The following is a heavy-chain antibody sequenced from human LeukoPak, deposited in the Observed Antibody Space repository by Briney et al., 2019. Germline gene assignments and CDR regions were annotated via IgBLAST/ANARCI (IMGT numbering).Heavy chain of an antibody. D-gene: IGHD7-27*01. Sequence: PGGSLRLSCAGSGFTFIRHWMHWVRQAPGKGLVWVSRINLDGSTTLYSDSVKGRFTISRDNAKNTLYLQMNSLRAEDTAVYYCAKDRRTGDRSRDWFDPWGQGTLVTVSS. CDR2: INLDGSTT. CDR3: AKDRRTGDRSRDWFDP. V-gene: IGHV3-74*01. J-gene: IGHJ5*02. CDR1: GFTFIRHW.